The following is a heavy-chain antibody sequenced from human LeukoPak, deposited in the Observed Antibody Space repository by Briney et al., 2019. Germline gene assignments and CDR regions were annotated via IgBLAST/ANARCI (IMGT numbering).Heavy chain of an antibody. CDR2: ISDGGDTT. D-gene: IGHD3-22*01. V-gene: IGHV3-23*01. J-gene: IGHJ4*02. CDR1: GFTFSSYV. Sequence: GGSLRLSCAASGFTFSSYVMSWVRQAPGEGLEWVSTISDGGDTTYYTDSVKGRFTVSRDNSKNTLYLQMNSLRAEDTAVYYCARDRNYYDSSGTFDYWGQGTLVTVSS. CDR3: ARDRNYYDSSGTFDY.